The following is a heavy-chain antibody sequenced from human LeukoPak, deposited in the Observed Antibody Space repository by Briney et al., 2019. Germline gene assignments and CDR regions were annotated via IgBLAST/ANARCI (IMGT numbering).Heavy chain of an antibody. J-gene: IGHJ3*02. Sequence: SVEVPCKAFGGTFSSYAIIWGRQAPGQGLEWMGGIIPIFGTANYAQKFQGRVTITADESTSTAYMELSSLRSEDTAVYCCARVLGTMVRGANAFDIWGQGTMVTVSS. D-gene: IGHD3-10*01. CDR1: GGTFSSYA. CDR3: ARVLGTMVRGANAFDI. CDR2: IIPIFGTA. V-gene: IGHV1-69*13.